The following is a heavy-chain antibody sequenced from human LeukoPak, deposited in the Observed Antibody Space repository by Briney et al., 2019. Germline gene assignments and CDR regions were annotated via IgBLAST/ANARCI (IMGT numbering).Heavy chain of an antibody. CDR1: GFTFDDYT. Sequence: PGGSLRLSCAASGFTFDDYTMHWVRQAPGKGLEWVSLISWDGGSTYYADSVKGRFTISRDNAKNSLYLQMNSLRAEDTAVYYCARGLHSLPRSTLDYWGQGTLVTVSS. D-gene: IGHD2-2*01. V-gene: IGHV3-43*01. CDR2: ISWDGGST. CDR3: ARGLHSLPRSTLDY. J-gene: IGHJ4*02.